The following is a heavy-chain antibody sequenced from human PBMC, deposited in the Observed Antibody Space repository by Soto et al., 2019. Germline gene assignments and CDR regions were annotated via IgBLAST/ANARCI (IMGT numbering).Heavy chain of an antibody. J-gene: IGHJ6*02. D-gene: IGHD6-6*01. CDR3: ARVKDIAARRTYYYYGMDV. CDR2: IIPIFGTA. Sequence: ASVKVSCKASGGTFSSYAISWVRQAPGQGLEWMGGIIPIFGTANYAQKFQGRVTITADESTSTAYMELSSLRSEDTAVYYCARVKDIAARRTYYYYGMDVWGQGTTVTVSS. CDR1: GGTFSSYA. V-gene: IGHV1-69*13.